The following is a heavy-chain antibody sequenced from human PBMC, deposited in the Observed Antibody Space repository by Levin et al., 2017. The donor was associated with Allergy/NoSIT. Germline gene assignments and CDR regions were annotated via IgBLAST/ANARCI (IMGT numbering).Heavy chain of an antibody. CDR3: ARDGPYGDYGIDY. V-gene: IGHV4-31*03. D-gene: IGHD4-17*01. CDR1: GGSISSGGYY. J-gene: IGHJ4*02. Sequence: TLSLTCTVSGGSISSGGYYWSWIRQHPGKGLEWIGYIYYSGSTYYNPSLKSRVTISVDTSKNQFSLKLSSVTAADTAVYYCARDGPYGDYGIDYWGQGTLVTVSS. CDR2: IYYSGST.